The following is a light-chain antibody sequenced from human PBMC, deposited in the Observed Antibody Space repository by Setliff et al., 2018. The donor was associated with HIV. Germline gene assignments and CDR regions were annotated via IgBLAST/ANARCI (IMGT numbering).Light chain of an antibody. Sequence: QSVLAQPASVSGSPGQSITISCTGTSSDVGSYNLVSWYQQHPGKAPKLMIYEVSKRPSGVSNRFSGSKSGNTASLTISGLQAEDEADYYCSSYTSSYTVVFGTGTKVTVL. CDR1: SSDVGSYNL. J-gene: IGLJ1*01. CDR2: EVS. V-gene: IGLV2-14*02. CDR3: SSYTSSYTVV.